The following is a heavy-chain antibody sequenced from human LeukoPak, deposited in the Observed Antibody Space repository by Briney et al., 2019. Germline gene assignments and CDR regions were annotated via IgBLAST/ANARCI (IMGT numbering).Heavy chain of an antibody. V-gene: IGHV3-30-3*01. CDR3: ARGVPAATSLGYYYYGMDV. J-gene: IGHJ6*02. D-gene: IGHD2-2*01. CDR1: GFTFSSYA. CDR2: ISYDGSSK. Sequence: GGSLRLSCAASGFTFSSYAMHWVRQAPGKGLEWVAIISYDGSSKYYADSVKGRLTISRDNSKNTLYLQMNSLRADDTAVYFCARGVPAATSLGYYYYGMDVWGQGTTVTVSS.